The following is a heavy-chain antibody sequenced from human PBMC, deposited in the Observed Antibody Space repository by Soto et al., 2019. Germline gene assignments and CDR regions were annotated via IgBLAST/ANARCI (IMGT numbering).Heavy chain of an antibody. Sequence: EVQLVESGGDSVQPGGSLRLSCAASGFTFSSYWMHWVRQVPGKGLVWVSRINSDGGGTNYADSVKGRFTIPRDNAKNTLYLQMDSLRAEDTAVYYCAKGAYEFDYWGQGTLVTVSS. V-gene: IGHV3-74*01. CDR3: AKGAYEFDY. CDR2: INSDGGGT. J-gene: IGHJ4*02. D-gene: IGHD3-22*01. CDR1: GFTFSSYW.